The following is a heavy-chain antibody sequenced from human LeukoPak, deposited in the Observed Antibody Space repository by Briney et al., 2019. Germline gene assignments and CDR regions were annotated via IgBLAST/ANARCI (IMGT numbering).Heavy chain of an antibody. CDR3: ARTDFWSAPGGDAFDI. D-gene: IGHD3-3*01. J-gene: IGHJ3*02. V-gene: IGHV1-69*05. CDR1: GGTFSSYA. CDR2: IIPIFGTA. Sequence: SVKVSCKASGGTFSSYAISWVRQAPGQGLEWMGGIIPIFGTANYAQKFQGRVTITTDESTSTAYMELSSLRSEDTAVYYCARTDFWSAPGGDAFDIWGQGTMVTVSS.